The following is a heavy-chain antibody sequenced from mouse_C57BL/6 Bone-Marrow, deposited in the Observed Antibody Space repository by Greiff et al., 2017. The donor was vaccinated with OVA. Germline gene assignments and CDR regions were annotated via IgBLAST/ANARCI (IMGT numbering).Heavy chain of an antibody. Sequence: QVQLQQPGAELVKPGASVKLSCKASGYTFTSYWMHWVKQRPGQGLEWIGMIHPNSGSTNYNEKFKSKATLTVDKPSSTAYMQLSSLTSEDSAVYYCARDYYGRVSWFAYWGQGTLVTVSA. CDR2: IHPNSGST. CDR1: GYTFTSYW. J-gene: IGHJ3*01. D-gene: IGHD1-1*01. CDR3: ARDYYGRVSWFAY. V-gene: IGHV1-64*01.